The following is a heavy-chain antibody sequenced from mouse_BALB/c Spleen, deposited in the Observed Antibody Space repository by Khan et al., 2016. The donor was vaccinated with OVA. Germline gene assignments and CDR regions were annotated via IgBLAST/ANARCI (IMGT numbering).Heavy chain of an antibody. Sequence: EVQLKQSGTVLARPGTSVKMSCKASGYTFTSYWMQWVKQRPGQGLDWIGAIYPGNSDPSYNQKFKGKSKLPAVTSSTTPYMELSSLTNEDSAVDYCTRFGYLMDYWGQGTLVTVSA. V-gene: IGHV1-5*01. CDR2: IYPGNSDP. D-gene: IGHD2-2*01. J-gene: IGHJ3*01. CDR1: GYTFTSYW. CDR3: TRFGYLMDY.